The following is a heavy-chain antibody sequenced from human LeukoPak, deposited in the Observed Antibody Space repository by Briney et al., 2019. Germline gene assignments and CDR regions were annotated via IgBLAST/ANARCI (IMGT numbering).Heavy chain of an antibody. J-gene: IGHJ3*01. D-gene: IGHD2/OR15-2a*01. Sequence: SETLSLTCIVSGGSFSSYYWSWIRQPPGKGLEWIAYIYYSGSTNYNPSLKSRVTISLDTSKNQFSLKLSSVTAADTAIYYCARVLCRYYIDLWGQGTMVTVSS. CDR3: ARVLCRYYIDL. V-gene: IGHV4-59*13. CDR2: IYYSGST. CDR1: GGSFSSYY.